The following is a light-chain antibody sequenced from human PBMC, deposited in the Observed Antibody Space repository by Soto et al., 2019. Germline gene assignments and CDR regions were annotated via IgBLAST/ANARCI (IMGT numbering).Light chain of an antibody. CDR3: QQRSNLPPT. CDR1: QSVSRY. Sequence: EIVLTQSPATLSLSPGERATLSCRASQSVSRYLAWYQQRPGQAPRLLIYDASNRATGIPARFSGSGSVTDFTLTISSLEPEDFAVYYCQQRSNLPPTFGGGTKVEIK. V-gene: IGKV3-11*01. J-gene: IGKJ4*01. CDR2: DAS.